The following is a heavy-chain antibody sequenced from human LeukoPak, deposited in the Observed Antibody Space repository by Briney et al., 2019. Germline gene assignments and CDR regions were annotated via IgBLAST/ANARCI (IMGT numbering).Heavy chain of an antibody. D-gene: IGHD3-22*01. CDR1: GYSFTSYW. CDR3: ARLPYYYDSSGYSCYYYMDV. J-gene: IGHJ6*03. CDR2: IYPGDSDT. Sequence: GESLKISCEGSGYSFTSYWIGWVRQMPGKGLEWMGIIYPGDSDTRYSPSFQGQVTISADKSISTAYLQWSSLKASDTAMYYCARLPYYYDSSGYSCYYYMDVWGKGTTVTVSS. V-gene: IGHV5-51*01.